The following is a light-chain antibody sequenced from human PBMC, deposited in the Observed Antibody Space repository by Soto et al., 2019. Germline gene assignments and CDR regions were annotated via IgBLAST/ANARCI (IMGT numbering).Light chain of an antibody. CDR3: SSYTRRSTYV. V-gene: IGLV2-14*03. Sequence: QSVLTQPASVSGSPGQSITIPCSGTSSDVGSYNVVSWYQQRPGKAPKLVIYDVSNRPSGVSPRFSGAKSGNTASLTIAGLQAEDEADYYCSSYTRRSTYVFGTGTKVTVL. CDR2: DVS. CDR1: SSDVGSYNV. J-gene: IGLJ1*01.